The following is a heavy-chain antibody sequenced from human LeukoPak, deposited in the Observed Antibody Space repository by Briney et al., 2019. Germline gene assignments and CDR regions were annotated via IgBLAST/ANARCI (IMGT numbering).Heavy chain of an antibody. CDR1: GFTFTNYW. V-gene: IGHV3-7*01. D-gene: IGHD6-6*01. Sequence: GSLRLSCAASGFTFTNYWMSWVRQAPGKGLEWVANIKQDGSEKYYVDSVKGRFTISRDNAKNSLYLQMNSLRAEDTAVYYCARGTGRSWGQGTPVTVSS. CDR3: ARGTGRS. CDR2: IKQDGSEK. J-gene: IGHJ4*02.